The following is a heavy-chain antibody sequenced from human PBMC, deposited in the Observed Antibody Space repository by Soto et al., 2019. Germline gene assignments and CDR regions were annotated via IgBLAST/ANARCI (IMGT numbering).Heavy chain of an antibody. CDR3: AKLLHFDYGMDV. V-gene: IGHV3-23*01. CDR1: GFNFSSYA. Sequence: GALRLSCAASGFNFSSYAMNWVRQAPGKGPEWVSALSGSGGTTYYADSVKGRLTISRDNSKNTLYLQMNSLRAKDTAVYYCAKLLHFDYGMDVWGQGTTVTVYS. J-gene: IGHJ6*02. CDR2: LSGSGGTT.